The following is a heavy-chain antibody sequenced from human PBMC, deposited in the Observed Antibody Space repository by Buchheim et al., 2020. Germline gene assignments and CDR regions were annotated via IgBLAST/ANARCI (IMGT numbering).Heavy chain of an antibody. CDR1: GFIFSTYG. J-gene: IGHJ6*02. V-gene: IGHV3-30*18. CDR2: MSYDGRNI. CDR3: AKEVADDYYYYGMDV. Sequence: QVQLVESGGGVVQPGRSLRLSCAASGFIFSTYGMHWVRQAPGKGLEWVSVMSYDGRNIYYADSVKGRFTISRDNSTKKLYLQLNSLRAEDSAVYYCAKEVADDYYYYGMDVWGQGTT. D-gene: IGHD6-19*01.